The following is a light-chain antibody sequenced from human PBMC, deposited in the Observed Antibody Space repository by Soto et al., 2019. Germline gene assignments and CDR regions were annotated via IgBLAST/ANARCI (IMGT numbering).Light chain of an antibody. V-gene: IGLV2-14*01. CDR2: DVN. Sequence: QSALTQPASVSGSPGQSITISCTGTSNDVGGYSFVSWYQQHPGKAPKLMIYDVNNRPSGVSDRFSGSKSGNTASLTISGLQAEDEADYYCTSYTSSSTLVVFGGGTKLTVL. J-gene: IGLJ2*01. CDR3: TSYTSSSTLVV. CDR1: SNDVGGYSF.